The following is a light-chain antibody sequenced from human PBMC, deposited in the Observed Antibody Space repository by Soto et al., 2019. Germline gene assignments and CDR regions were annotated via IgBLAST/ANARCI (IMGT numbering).Light chain of an antibody. J-gene: IGLJ3*02. Sequence: SYELTQPSSVSVSPGQTARITCSGDVLAKKYARWFQQKPGQAPVLVIYKDSERPSGIPERFSGSSSGTTATLTISGVQVEDEADYYCYSSADNNWVFGGGTKLTVL. V-gene: IGLV3-27*01. CDR2: KDS. CDR3: YSSADNNWV. CDR1: VLAKKY.